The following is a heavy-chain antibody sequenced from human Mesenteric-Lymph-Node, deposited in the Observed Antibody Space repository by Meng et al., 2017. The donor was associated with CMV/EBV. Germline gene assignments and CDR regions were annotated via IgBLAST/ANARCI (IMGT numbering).Heavy chain of an antibody. CDR2: FFNSGST. D-gene: IGHD3-22*01. Sequence: IIFDCGWIRKPRGMGLEWIGRFFNSGSTYYRPSLKSRVTIFVDTSKNQFSLKLSSVTTADTAVYYCARHPAHDSDGYYSLGIGFDIWGQGTMVTVSS. CDR3: ARHPAHDSDGYYSLGIGFDI. V-gene: IGHV4-39*01. CDR1: IIFD. J-gene: IGHJ3*02.